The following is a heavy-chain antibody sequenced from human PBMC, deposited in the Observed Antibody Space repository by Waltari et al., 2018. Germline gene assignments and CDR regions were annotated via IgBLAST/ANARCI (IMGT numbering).Heavy chain of an antibody. V-gene: IGHV1-2*04. Sequence: VQLVQSGTEVKKPGASVTVPCKASGYPSNRHYMHWVRQPPGQGLAWMGWINPNSGVTNYAQKFQGWVTMTRDTSITTAYMELSRLTSADTAIYYCALTYGDYSAPFDFWGQGTLVTVSS. D-gene: IGHD4-17*01. CDR1: GYPSNRHY. CDR2: INPNSGVT. J-gene: IGHJ4*02. CDR3: ALTYGDYSAPFDF.